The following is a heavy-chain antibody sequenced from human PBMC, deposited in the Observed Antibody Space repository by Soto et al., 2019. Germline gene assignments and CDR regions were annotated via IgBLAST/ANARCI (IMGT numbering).Heavy chain of an antibody. Sequence: PGGSLRLSCAASGFTFSDYYMSWIRQAPGKGLEWVSYISSSSYTNYADSVKGRFTISRDNAKNSLYLQMNSLRAEDTAVYYCAKDIETAYGKYYYYYGMDVWGQGTTVTVSS. D-gene: IGHD2-21*02. J-gene: IGHJ6*02. V-gene: IGHV3-11*06. CDR3: AKDIETAYGKYYYYYGMDV. CDR1: GFTFSDYY. CDR2: ISSSSYT.